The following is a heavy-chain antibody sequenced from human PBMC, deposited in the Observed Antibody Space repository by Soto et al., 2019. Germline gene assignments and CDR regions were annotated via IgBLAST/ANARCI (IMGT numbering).Heavy chain of an antibody. V-gene: IGHV1-69*13. J-gene: IGHJ5*02. Sequence: GASVKVSCKASGGTFSSYAISWVRQAPGQGLEWMGGIIPIFGTANYAQKFQGRVTITADESTSTAYMELSSLRSEDTAVYYCAGEGPGLILFDPWGQGTLVTVSS. CDR2: IIPIFGTA. CDR1: GGTFSSYA. CDR3: AGEGPGLILFDP. D-gene: IGHD2-8*01.